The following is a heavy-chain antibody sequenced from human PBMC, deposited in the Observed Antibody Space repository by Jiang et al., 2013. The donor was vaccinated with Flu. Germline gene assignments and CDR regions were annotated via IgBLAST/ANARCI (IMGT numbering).Heavy chain of an antibody. CDR2: INQSGST. CDR1: GGSFSGYY. CDR3: ARGTYDYVWGSYRPPDY. D-gene: IGHD3-16*02. J-gene: IGHJ4*02. V-gene: IGHV4-34*01. Sequence: LLKPSETLSLTCAVYGGSFSGYYWSWIRQPPGKGLEWVGEINQSGSTTYNPSLKSRVTISVDTSQNQFSLKLSSVTAADTAVYYCARGTYDYVWGSYRPPDYWGQGTLVTVSS.